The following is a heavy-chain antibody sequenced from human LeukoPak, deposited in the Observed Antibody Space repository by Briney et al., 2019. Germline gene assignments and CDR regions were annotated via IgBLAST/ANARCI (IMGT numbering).Heavy chain of an antibody. V-gene: IGHV4-39*07. CDR1: GGSISSSSYY. CDR3: ARSAAAGLFDY. J-gene: IGHJ4*02. CDR2: IYYSGST. D-gene: IGHD6-13*01. Sequence: SETLSLTCTVSGGSISSSSYYWGWIRQPPGKGLEWIGSIYYSGSTYYNPSLKSRVTISVDTSKNQFSLKLSSVTAADTAVYYCARSAAAGLFDYWGQGTLVTVSS.